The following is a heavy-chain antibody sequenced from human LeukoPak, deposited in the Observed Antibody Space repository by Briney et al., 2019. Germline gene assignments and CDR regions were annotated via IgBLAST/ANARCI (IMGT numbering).Heavy chain of an antibody. Sequence: GGSLRLSCAASGFTFSSYGMHWVRQAPGKGLEWVAFIRYDGSNKYYADSVKGRFTISRDNSKNTLYLQMNSLRAEDTAVYYCAKDIVPAARTPYYYYYMDVWGKGITVTVSS. CDR2: IRYDGSNK. V-gene: IGHV3-30*02. J-gene: IGHJ6*03. CDR1: GFTFSSYG. D-gene: IGHD2-2*01. CDR3: AKDIVPAARTPYYYYYMDV.